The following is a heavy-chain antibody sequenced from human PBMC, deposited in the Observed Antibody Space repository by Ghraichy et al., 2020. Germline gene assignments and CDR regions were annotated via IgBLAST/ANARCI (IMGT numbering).Heavy chain of an antibody. D-gene: IGHD6-25*01. CDR1: GGSISTNKW. J-gene: IGHJ4*02. V-gene: IGHV4-4*02. CDR2: VNHRGST. Sequence: SETLSLTCTVSGGSISTNKWWGWVRQVPGKGLEWIGEVNHRGSTSYIPSLQSRVTISVDRSKSQFSLKLTSVTAADTAVYYCARVSDGDFDYWGQGTLVTVSS. CDR3: ARVSDGDFDY.